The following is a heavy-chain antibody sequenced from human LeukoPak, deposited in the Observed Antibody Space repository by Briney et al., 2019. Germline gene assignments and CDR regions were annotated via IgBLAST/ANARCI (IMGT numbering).Heavy chain of an antibody. V-gene: IGHV1-69*02. D-gene: IGHD1-26*01. CDR3: ARTTSEVGATRHVAFDI. Sequence: ASVKVSCKASGGTFSSYTISWVRQAPGQGLEWMGRIIPILGIANYAQKFQGRVTITADKSTSTAYMELSSLRSEDTAVYYCARTTSEVGATRHVAFDIWGQGTMVTVSS. J-gene: IGHJ3*02. CDR2: IIPILGIA. CDR1: GGTFSSYT.